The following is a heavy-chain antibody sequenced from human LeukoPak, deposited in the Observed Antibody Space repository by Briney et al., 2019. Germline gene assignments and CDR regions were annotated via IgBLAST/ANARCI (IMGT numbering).Heavy chain of an antibody. CDR3: ARWSHYNRNDPGWFDP. V-gene: IGHV3-7*01. CDR2: IIQDGSEK. Sequence: GGSLRLSCAASGFTFSSYWMNWVRQAPGKGLEWVANIIQDGSEKYYVDSVKGRFTISRDNAKNSLYLQMNSLRAEDTAVYYCARWSHYNRNDPGWFDPWGQGTLVTVSS. CDR1: GFTFSSYW. D-gene: IGHD1-20*01. J-gene: IGHJ5*02.